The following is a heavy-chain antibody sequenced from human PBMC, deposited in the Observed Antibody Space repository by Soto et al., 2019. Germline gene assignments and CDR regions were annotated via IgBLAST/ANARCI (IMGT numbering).Heavy chain of an antibody. J-gene: IGHJ6*02. D-gene: IGHD3-3*01. CDR2: INPNSGGT. CDR1: GYTFTGYY. Sequence: ASVKVSCKASGYTFTGYYVHWVRQAPGQGLEWMGWINPNSGGTNYAQKFQGRVTMTRDTSISTVYMELSRLRSDDTAVYYCARTKPLHDYDFLDVWGQGTTVTVSS. CDR3: ARTKPLHDYDFLDV. V-gene: IGHV1-2*02.